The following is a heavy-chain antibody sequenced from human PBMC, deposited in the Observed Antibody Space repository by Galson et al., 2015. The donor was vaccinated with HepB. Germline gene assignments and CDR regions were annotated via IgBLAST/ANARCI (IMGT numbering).Heavy chain of an antibody. Sequence: SLRLSCAASGFTFSDYAMHWVRQTPGKGLEWVATISYDGSNKYYADSVRGRFTISRDNSNNMLYLQVNSLRPEDTAVYDCARGDFWSGYSRLYYFDFWGRGTLVTVSS. CDR1: GFTFSDYA. V-gene: IGHV3-30-3*01. CDR3: ARGDFWSGYSRLYYFDF. CDR2: ISYDGSNK. J-gene: IGHJ4*02. D-gene: IGHD3-3*01.